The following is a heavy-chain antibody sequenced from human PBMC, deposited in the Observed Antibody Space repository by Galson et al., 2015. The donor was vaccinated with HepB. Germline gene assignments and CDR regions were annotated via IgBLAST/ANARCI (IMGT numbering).Heavy chain of an antibody. CDR2: VWYDGTKQ. D-gene: IGHD2-21*01. CDR1: GFVFSRHD. J-gene: IGHJ4*02. V-gene: IGHV3-33*01. CDR3: WMIGTDFDY. Sequence: SLRLSCAASGFVFSRHDMHWARQAPGKGLEWVAVVWYDGTKQYYSESVEGRFTISRDNSKNMVYLQMNSLRVEDTAVYYCWMIGTDFDYWGQGTLVTVSS.